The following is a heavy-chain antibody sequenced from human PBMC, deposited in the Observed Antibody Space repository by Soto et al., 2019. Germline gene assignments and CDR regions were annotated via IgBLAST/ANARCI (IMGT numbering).Heavy chain of an antibody. Sequence: QVQLVESGGGVVQPGRSLRLSCAASGFTFSNYGMHWVRQAPGKGLEWVALISYDGNNKYYADSVKGRFTIARDNSKNTLYLQMNSLRAEDTAVYYCAKDRPVKARSGSLSSWGQGTLVTVSS. CDR2: ISYDGNNK. CDR3: AKDRPVKARSGSLSS. CDR1: GFTFSNYG. J-gene: IGHJ5*02. V-gene: IGHV3-30*18. D-gene: IGHD1-26*01.